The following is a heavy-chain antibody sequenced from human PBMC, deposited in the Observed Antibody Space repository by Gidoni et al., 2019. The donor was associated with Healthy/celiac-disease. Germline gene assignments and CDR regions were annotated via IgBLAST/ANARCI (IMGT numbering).Heavy chain of an antibody. Sequence: EVELLEFGGAVVQSGGSQKVTGAGSGFTWSGDAMSWSRQAPGKGLEWVSALIGICGSTYYADSVKRRFTISRYNSKNTLYLQMNSLRSEDTAVYYCAKDLIPIAVAAYYFDYWGQGTLVTVSS. V-gene: IGHV3-23*01. CDR2: LIGICGST. CDR1: GFTWSGDA. D-gene: IGHD6-19*01. J-gene: IGHJ4*02. CDR3: AKDLIPIAVAAYYFDY.